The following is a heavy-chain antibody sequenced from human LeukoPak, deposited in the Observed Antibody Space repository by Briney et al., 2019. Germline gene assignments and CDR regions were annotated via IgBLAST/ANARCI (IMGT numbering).Heavy chain of an antibody. CDR1: GGSISSYC. CDR2: IYYSGST. D-gene: IGHD2-2*02. J-gene: IGHJ4*02. V-gene: IGHV4-59*08. CDR3: ARQGAYCSSTSCYIDY. Sequence: SETLSLTCTVSGGSISSYCWNWIRQPPGKGLEWIGYIYYSGSTNYNPSLKSRVTISVDTSKNQFSLKVSSVTAADTAVYYCARQGAYCSSTSCYIDYWGQGTLVTVSS.